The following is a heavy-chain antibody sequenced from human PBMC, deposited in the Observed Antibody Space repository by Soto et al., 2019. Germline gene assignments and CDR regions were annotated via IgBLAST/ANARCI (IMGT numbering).Heavy chain of an antibody. CDR3: TTGSSSGPTGY. V-gene: IGHV3-15*01. CDR1: GFTFSNAW. D-gene: IGHD3-22*01. CDR2: IKSKTDGGTT. Sequence: GGSLRLSCAASGFTFSNAWMSWVRPAPGKGLEWVGRIKSKTDGGTTDYAAPVKGRFTISRDDSKNTLYLQMNSLKTEDTAVYYCTTGSSSGPTGYWGQGTLVTVSS. J-gene: IGHJ4*02.